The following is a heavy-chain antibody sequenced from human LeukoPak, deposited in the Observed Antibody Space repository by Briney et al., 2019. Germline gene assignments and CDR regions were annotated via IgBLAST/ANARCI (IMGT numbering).Heavy chain of an antibody. D-gene: IGHD6-6*01. CDR2: ISTYNGNT. CDR3: ATDLHSSSPAIDY. J-gene: IGHJ4*02. CDR1: GYSFVLYG. V-gene: IGHV1-18*01. Sequence: GASVKVSCKASGYSFVLYGISWVRQAPGQGPEWMGWISTYNGNTKYAQKFQGRVTMTEDTSTDTAYMELSSLRSEDTAVYYCATDLHSSSPAIDYWGQGTLVTVSS.